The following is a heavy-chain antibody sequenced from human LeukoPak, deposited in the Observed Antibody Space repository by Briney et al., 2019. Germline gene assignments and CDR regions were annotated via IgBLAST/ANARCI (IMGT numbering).Heavy chain of an antibody. CDR3: ARGMTSFSSGWYPQDY. Sequence: GASVKVSCKASGYTFTSYYMHWVRQAPGHGLEWMGIINPSAGSTSYSQNFQGRVTMTRDTSTSTVYMELSSLRSEDTAVYYCARGMTSFSSGWYPQDYWGQGTLVTVSS. V-gene: IGHV1-46*01. CDR1: GYTFTSYY. J-gene: IGHJ4*02. CDR2: INPSAGST. D-gene: IGHD6-19*01.